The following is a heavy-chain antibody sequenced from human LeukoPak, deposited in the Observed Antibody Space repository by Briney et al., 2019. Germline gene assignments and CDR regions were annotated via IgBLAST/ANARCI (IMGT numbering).Heavy chain of an antibody. Sequence: GGSLRLSCAASGFTFSSYWMSWVRQAPGKGLEWVANIKQDGSEKYYVDSVKGRFTISRDNAKNPLYLQMNSLRAEDTAVYYCARIAFLEWLLLDPWGQGTLVTVSS. V-gene: IGHV3-7*01. CDR1: GFTFSSYW. D-gene: IGHD3-3*02. J-gene: IGHJ5*02. CDR3: ARIAFLEWLLLDP. CDR2: IKQDGSEK.